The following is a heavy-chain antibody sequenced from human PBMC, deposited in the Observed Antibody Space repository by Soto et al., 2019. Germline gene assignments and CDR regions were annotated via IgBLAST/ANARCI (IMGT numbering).Heavy chain of an antibody. CDR2: FDPEDGET. Sequence: GASVKVSCKVSGYTLTELSMHWVRQAPGKGLEWMGGFDPEDGETIYAQKFQGRVTMTEDTSTSTAYMELSSLRSEDTAVYYCARPFRPYYDYVWGSLDAFDIWGQGTMVT. CDR3: ARPFRPYYDYVWGSLDAFDI. D-gene: IGHD3-16*01. J-gene: IGHJ3*02. CDR1: GYTLTELS. V-gene: IGHV1-24*01.